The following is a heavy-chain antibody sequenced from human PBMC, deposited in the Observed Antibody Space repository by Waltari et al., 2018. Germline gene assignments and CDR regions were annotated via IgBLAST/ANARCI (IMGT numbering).Heavy chain of an antibody. CDR3: ARVLAAAGAIDY. J-gene: IGHJ4*03. CDR2: IYHSGST. Sequence: QVQLQQWGAGLLKPSETLSLTCAVYGGSFSGYYWSWVRQPPGKGLEWIGEIYHSGSTNYNPSLKSRVTISVDKSKNQFSLKLSSVTAADTAVYYCARVLAAAGAIDYWGQGTTVTVSS. D-gene: IGHD6-13*01. CDR1: GGSFSGYY. V-gene: IGHV4-34*01.